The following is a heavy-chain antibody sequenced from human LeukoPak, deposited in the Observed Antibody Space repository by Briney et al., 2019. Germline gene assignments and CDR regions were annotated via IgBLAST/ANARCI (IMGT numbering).Heavy chain of an antibody. V-gene: IGHV3-23*01. CDR2: ISVSGGIT. CDR1: GFSFSSYA. CDR3: AKGASRHGSSTWFYFDR. J-gene: IGHJ4*02. D-gene: IGHD6-13*01. Sequence: GGSLRLSCAASGFSFSSYAMNWVRQAPGKGLEWVSSISVSGGITYYADSVRGRFTISRDDSRNTFSLQLNSLRVGDTALYYCAKGASRHGSSTWFYFDRWGQGILVSVSS.